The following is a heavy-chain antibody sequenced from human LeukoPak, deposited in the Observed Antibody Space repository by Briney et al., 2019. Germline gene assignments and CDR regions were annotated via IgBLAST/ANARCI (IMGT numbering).Heavy chain of an antibody. D-gene: IGHD2-2*01. CDR2: ISSSSSTI. CDR3: ARDPYCSSTSCPDAFDI. CDR1: GFTFSSYS. Sequence: GGSLRLSCAASGFTFSSYSMTWVRQAPGKGLEWVSYISSSSSTIYYADSVKGRFTISRDNAKTSLYLQMNSLRAEDTAVYYCARDPYCSSTSCPDAFDIWGQGTMVTVSS. J-gene: IGHJ3*02. V-gene: IGHV3-48*01.